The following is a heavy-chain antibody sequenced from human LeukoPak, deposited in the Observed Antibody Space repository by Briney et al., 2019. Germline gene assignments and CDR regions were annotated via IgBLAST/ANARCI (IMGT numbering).Heavy chain of an antibody. V-gene: IGHV3-48*04. CDR2: ISSSSSTI. D-gene: IGHD6-6*01. Sequence: PGGSLRLSCAASGFTFSSYSMNWVRQAPGKGLEWVSYISSSSSTIYYADSVKGRFTISRDNAKNSLYLQMNSLRAEDTAVYYCARVAGYSSSFLPEYYYYMDVWDKGTTVTVSS. CDR1: GFTFSSYS. CDR3: ARVAGYSSSFLPEYYYYMDV. J-gene: IGHJ6*03.